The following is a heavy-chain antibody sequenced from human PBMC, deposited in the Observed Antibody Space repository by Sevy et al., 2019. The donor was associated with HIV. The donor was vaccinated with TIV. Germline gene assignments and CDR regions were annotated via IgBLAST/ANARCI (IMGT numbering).Heavy chain of an antibody. J-gene: IGHJ4*02. Sequence: ASVKVSCKASGYTLTVLSMHWVRQAPGKGLEWMGGFDPEDGETIYTQKFQGRVTMTEDTSTDTAYMELSSLRSEDTAVYYCATEKGSSGYVLYDYWGQGTLVTVSS. CDR3: ATEKGSSGYVLYDY. D-gene: IGHD5-12*01. V-gene: IGHV1-24*01. CDR1: GYTLTVLS. CDR2: FDPEDGET.